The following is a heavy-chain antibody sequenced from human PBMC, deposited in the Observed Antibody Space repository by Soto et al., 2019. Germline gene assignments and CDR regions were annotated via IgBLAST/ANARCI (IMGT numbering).Heavy chain of an antibody. CDR1: GGSISSGGYY. D-gene: IGHD2-15*01. J-gene: IGHJ6*02. CDR2: IYYSGST. CDR3: ASHPRGVAAYYYYGMDV. Sequence: LTCTVSGGSISSGGYYWSWIRQHPGKGLEWIGYIYYSGSTYYNPSLKSRVTISVDTSKNQFSLKLSSVTAADTAVYYCASHPRGVAAYYYYGMDVWGQGTTVTVSS. V-gene: IGHV4-31*03.